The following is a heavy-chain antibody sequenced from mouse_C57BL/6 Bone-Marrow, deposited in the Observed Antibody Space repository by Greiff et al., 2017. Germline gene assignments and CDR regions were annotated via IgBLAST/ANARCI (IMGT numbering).Heavy chain of an antibody. J-gene: IGHJ4*01. CDR1: GFTFSDYG. CDR2: ISSGSSTL. CDR3: ARRRKDYAMDY. Sequence: EVNVVESGGGLVKPGGSLKLSCAASGFTFSDYGMHWVRQAPEKGLEWVAYISSGSSTLYYADTVKGRFTISRDNAKNTLFLQMTSLRSEDTAMYYCARRRKDYAMDYWGQGTSVTVSS. V-gene: IGHV5-17*01.